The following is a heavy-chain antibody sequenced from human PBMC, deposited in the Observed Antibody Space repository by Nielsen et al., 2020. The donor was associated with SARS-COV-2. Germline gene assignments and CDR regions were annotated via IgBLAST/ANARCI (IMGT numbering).Heavy chain of an antibody. J-gene: IGHJ4*02. CDR1: GFTFSSYS. V-gene: IGHV3-21*04. Sequence: GESLKISCAASGFTFSSYSMNWVRQAPGKGLEWVSSISSSSSYIYYADSVKGRFTISRDNSKNTLYLQMNSLRAEDTAVYYCANQYGDYEDWGQGTLVTVSS. CDR3: ANQYGDYED. CDR2: ISSSSSYI. D-gene: IGHD4-17*01.